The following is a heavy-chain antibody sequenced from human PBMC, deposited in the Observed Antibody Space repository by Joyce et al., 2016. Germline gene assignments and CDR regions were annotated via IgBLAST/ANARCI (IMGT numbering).Heavy chain of an antibody. V-gene: IGHV3-21*02. CDR3: ARGGIRYDYSMDV. D-gene: IGHD3-16*01. CDR1: GFTFSDSS. Sequence: EVQLVESGGSLVKPGGSLRISCAASGFTFSDSSMSWFRQAPGNGLEWGSAISGDSSYIFYADSVRDRFTVSRDNAKNSLYLQMYSLRVEDTAVFYCARGGIRYDYSMDVWGQGTTVTVSS. CDR2: ISGDSSYI. J-gene: IGHJ6*02.